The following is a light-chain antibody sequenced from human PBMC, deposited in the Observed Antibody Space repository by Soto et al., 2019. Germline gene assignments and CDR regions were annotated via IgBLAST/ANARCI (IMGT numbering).Light chain of an antibody. CDR3: SSYTSSSPRLV. CDR2: DVN. J-gene: IGLJ3*02. V-gene: IGLV2-14*03. CDR1: SSDVGGYNY. Sequence: QSALTQPASVSGSPGQSITISCTGTSSDVGGYNYVSWYQHHPDKAPKLMIFDVNNRPSGISSRFSGSKSGNTASLTISGLQAADEAAYYCSSYTSSSPRLVFGGGTQLTVL.